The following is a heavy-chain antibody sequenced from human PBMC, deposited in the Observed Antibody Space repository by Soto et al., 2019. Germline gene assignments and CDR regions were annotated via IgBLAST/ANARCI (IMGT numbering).Heavy chain of an antibody. J-gene: IGHJ4*02. D-gene: IGHD6-13*01. Sequence: VGSLRISCVASGFTFSSYWMSWVRQAPGKGLELVANIKQDGSEKYYVGSVKGRFTISRDNAKNSLYLQLNSLRADGTAVYYCARYTYSSSWFDCWGQGTLVTVSS. CDR3: ARYTYSSSWFDC. CDR2: IKQDGSEK. V-gene: IGHV3-7*03. CDR1: GFTFSSYW.